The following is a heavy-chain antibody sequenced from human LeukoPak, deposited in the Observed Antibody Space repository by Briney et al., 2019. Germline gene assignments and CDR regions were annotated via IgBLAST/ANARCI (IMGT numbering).Heavy chain of an antibody. V-gene: IGHV1-46*01. Sequence: ASVKVSCKASGYTFTSYYMHWVRQAPGQGLEWMGIINPSGGSTSYAQKFQGRVTMTRDTSTSTAYMELSSLRSEDTAVYYCARAPMVRGVLDAFDIWGQGTMVTVSS. CDR1: GYTFTSYY. J-gene: IGHJ3*02. CDR3: ARAPMVRGVLDAFDI. CDR2: INPSGGST. D-gene: IGHD3-10*01.